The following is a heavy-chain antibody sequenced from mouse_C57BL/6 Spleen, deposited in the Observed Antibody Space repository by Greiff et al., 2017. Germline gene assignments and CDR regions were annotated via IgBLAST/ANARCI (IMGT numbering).Heavy chain of an antibody. V-gene: IGHV1-64*01. Sequence: QVQLQQPGAELVKPGASVKLSCKASGYTFTSYWMHWVKQRPGQGLEWIGMIHPNSGSTNYNEKFKSKATLTVDKSSSTAYMQLSSLTSEDSAVYYCADLWLEERWFAYGGQGTLVTVSA. CDR1: GYTFTSYW. D-gene: IGHD2-2*01. CDR2: IHPNSGST. J-gene: IGHJ3*01. CDR3: ADLWLEERWFAY.